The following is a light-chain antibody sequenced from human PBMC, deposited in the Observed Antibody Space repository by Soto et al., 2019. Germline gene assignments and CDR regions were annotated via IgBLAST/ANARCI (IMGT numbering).Light chain of an antibody. V-gene: IGKV1-8*01. Sequence: AIRMTQSPSSLSASTGDTITITCRASQNINSYLAWYQQKPGKAPKLLIYAASTLQSGVPSRFSGSRSGTDFTLTISGLQSEDFATYYCQQYFSYPQTFGGGTKVEIK. J-gene: IGKJ4*01. CDR2: AAS. CDR3: QQYFSYPQT. CDR1: QNINSY.